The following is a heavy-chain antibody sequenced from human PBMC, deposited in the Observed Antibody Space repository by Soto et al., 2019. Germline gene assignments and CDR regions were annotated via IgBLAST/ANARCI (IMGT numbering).Heavy chain of an antibody. Sequence: QVQLVQSGAEVKKPGASVKVSCKASGYTFTSYGISWVRQDPGQGLEWMGWISAYNGNTNYAQKLQGRVTMTTDTSSSTAYMELRSLRSDDTAVYYCARAEAVGGGTEPFDYWGQGTLVTVSS. CDR3: ARAEAVGGGTEPFDY. V-gene: IGHV1-18*01. D-gene: IGHD3-16*01. CDR2: ISAYNGNT. CDR1: GYTFTSYG. J-gene: IGHJ4*02.